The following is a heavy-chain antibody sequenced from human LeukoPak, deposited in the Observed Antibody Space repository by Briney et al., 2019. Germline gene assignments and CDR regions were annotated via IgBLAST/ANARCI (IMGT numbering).Heavy chain of an antibody. V-gene: IGHV1-69*04. CDR1: GGTFSSYA. CDR3: ARDPRGVAAYYYYGMDV. J-gene: IGHJ6*02. D-gene: IGHD6-13*01. CDR2: IIPILNIT. Sequence: SVKVSCKASGGTFSSYAISWVRQAPGQGLEWMGRIIPILNITNYAQKFQGRVTITADKSTRTAYMELSSLRSEDTAVYYCARDPRGVAAYYYYGMDVWGQGNTAAVSS.